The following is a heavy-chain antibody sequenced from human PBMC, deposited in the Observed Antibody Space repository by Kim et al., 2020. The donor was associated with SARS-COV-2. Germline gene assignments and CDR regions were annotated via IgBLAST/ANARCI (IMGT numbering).Heavy chain of an antibody. CDR3: ARQGSSSSTYYFDY. J-gene: IGHJ4*02. Sequence: NPSLKSRVTISVDTSKNQFSLKLSSVTAADTAVYYCARQGSSSSTYYFDYWGQGTLVTVSS. V-gene: IGHV4-59*08. D-gene: IGHD6-6*01.